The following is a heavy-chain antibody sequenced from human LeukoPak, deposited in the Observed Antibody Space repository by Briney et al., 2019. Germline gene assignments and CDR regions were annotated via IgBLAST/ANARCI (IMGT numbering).Heavy chain of an antibody. Sequence: ASVKVSCKASGYTFTSYGISWVRQAPGQGLEWMGWISAYNGNTNYAQKLQGRVTMTTDTSTSTAYMELRSLRSDDTAVYYCATDRDYYDSSGYYQDYWGQGTLVTVSS. J-gene: IGHJ4*02. V-gene: IGHV1-18*01. D-gene: IGHD3-22*01. CDR1: GYTFTSYG. CDR3: ATDRDYYDSSGYYQDY. CDR2: ISAYNGNT.